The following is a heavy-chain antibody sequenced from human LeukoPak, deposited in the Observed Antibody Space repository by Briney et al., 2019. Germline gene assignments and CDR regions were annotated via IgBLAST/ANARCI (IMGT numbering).Heavy chain of an antibody. V-gene: IGHV5-51*01. J-gene: IGHJ4*02. CDR3: ARQFRDSSGYYSYYFDY. Sequence: GESLKISCQGSGYSFTTYWIGWVRQMPGRGLEWMGIIYPGASDTRYSPSFQGQVTISADKSISTAYLQWSSLKASDTAMYYCARQFRDSSGYYSYYFDYWGQGTLVTVSS. CDR2: IYPGASDT. D-gene: IGHD3-22*01. CDR1: GYSFTTYW.